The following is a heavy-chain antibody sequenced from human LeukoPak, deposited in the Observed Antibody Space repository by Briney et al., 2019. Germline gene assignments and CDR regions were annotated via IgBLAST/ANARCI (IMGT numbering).Heavy chain of an antibody. CDR2: VNHSGST. J-gene: IGHJ5*02. V-gene: IGHV4-34*01. CDR1: GASFSENY. D-gene: IGHD2-21*02. Sequence: SETLSLTCAVYGASFSENYWNWIRQPPGKGVEWIGEVNHSGSTKHNPSLKSRVSIPVDTSKNQFFLSLNSVTAADTAVYYCARMQDSGASGWRLDPWGQGTLVTVSS. CDR3: ARMQDSGASGWRLDP.